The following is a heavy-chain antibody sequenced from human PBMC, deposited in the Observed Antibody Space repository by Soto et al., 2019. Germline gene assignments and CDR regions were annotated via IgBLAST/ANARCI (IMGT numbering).Heavy chain of an antibody. D-gene: IGHD3-22*01. CDR1: GYSFTSYS. J-gene: IGHJ4*02. CDR2: ISAYNGNS. Sequence: ASVKVSCRASGYSFTSYSISWWRQAPGQGLEWMGWISAYNGNSNCAQKLQGRVTMTTDTSTSTAYMELRSLRSDDTAVYYCARPYYYDSNGYYYPSYFDYWGQGTLVTVSS. V-gene: IGHV1-18*01. CDR3: ARPYYYDSNGYYYPSYFDY.